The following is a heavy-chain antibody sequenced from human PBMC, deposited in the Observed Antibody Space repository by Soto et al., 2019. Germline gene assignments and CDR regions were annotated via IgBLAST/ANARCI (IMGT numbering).Heavy chain of an antibody. CDR2: IIPILGIA. CDR1: GDTFSSYT. CDR3: ASGYYGSGSYYFGY. Sequence: SVKVSCKASGDTFSSYTISWVRQAPGQGLEWMGRIIPILGIANYAQKFQGRVTITADKSTSTAYMELSSLRSEDTAVYYCASGYYGSGSYYFGYWGQGTLVTVSS. J-gene: IGHJ4*02. V-gene: IGHV1-69*02. D-gene: IGHD3-10*01.